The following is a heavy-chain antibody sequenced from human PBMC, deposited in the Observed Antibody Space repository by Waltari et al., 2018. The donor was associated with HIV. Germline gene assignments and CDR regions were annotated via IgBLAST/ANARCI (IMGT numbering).Heavy chain of an antibody. CDR3: ARDVHYYDSSGFGDY. CDR1: GYTFTSYA. V-gene: IGHV1-3*01. D-gene: IGHD3-22*01. Sequence: QVQLVQSGAEVKKPGASEKVSCKASGYTFTSYAMHCVRQAPGQRLEWMGWINAGNGNTKYSQKCQGRVTITRDTSASTAYMELSSLRSEDTAVYYCARDVHYYDSSGFGDYWGQGTLVTVSS. CDR2: INAGNGNT. J-gene: IGHJ4*02.